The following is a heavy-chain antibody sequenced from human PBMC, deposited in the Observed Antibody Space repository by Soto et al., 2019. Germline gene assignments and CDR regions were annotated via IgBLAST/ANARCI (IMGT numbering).Heavy chain of an antibody. Sequence: VGSLRLSCAASGFTFSSYAMHWVRQAPGKGLEWVAVISYDGSNKYYADSVKGRFTISRDNSKNTLYLQMNSLRAEDTAVYYCARSGYYYDSSGSYYFDYWGQGTLVTVSS. CDR1: GFTFSSYA. D-gene: IGHD3-22*01. J-gene: IGHJ4*02. CDR3: ARSGYYYDSSGSYYFDY. V-gene: IGHV3-30-3*01. CDR2: ISYDGSNK.